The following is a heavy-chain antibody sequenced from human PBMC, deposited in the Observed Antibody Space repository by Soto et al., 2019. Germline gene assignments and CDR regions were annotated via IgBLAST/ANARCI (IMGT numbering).Heavy chain of an antibody. CDR2: ISAYNGNT. Sequence: ASVKVSCKASGYTFTSYGISWVRQAPGQGLEWMGWISAYNGNTNYAQKLQGRVTMTTDTSTSTAYMELRSLRSDDTAVYYCAREISPGIAVVYYFDYWGQGTLVTVSS. J-gene: IGHJ4*02. CDR1: GYTFTSYG. D-gene: IGHD6-19*01. CDR3: AREISPGIAVVYYFDY. V-gene: IGHV1-18*01.